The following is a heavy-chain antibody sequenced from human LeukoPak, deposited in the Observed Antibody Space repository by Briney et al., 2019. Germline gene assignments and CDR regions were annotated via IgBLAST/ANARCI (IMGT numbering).Heavy chain of an antibody. V-gene: IGHV1-2*02. CDR1: GYTFTAYY. CDR2: INPNTGDT. Sequence: ASVKVSCKASGYTFTAYYMHWVRQAPGQGPEWMGWINPNTGDTKSAQKFQGSVTMTRETTISTAYLELSRVTSDDTAVYYCASNPRYVSTPPCDYWGQGNLVTVSS. J-gene: IGHJ4*02. CDR3: ASNPRYVSTPPCDY. D-gene: IGHD2-15*01.